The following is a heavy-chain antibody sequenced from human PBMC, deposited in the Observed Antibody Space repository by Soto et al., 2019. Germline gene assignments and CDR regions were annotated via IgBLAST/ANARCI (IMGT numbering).Heavy chain of an antibody. Sequence: QVQLVQSGAEVKKPGSSVKVSCKASGGTFSSYTISWVRQAPGQGLEWMGRIIRILGIANYAQKFQGRVTITADKSTSTAYMELSSLRSEDTAVYYCARDLAVAGTNYWGQGTLVTVSS. J-gene: IGHJ4*02. CDR2: IIRILGIA. CDR1: GGTFSSYT. CDR3: ARDLAVAGTNY. D-gene: IGHD6-19*01. V-gene: IGHV1-69*08.